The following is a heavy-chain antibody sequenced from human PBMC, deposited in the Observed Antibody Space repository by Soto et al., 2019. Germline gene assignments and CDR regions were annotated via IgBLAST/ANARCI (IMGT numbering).Heavy chain of an antibody. CDR3: ARVLGNDAFDI. Sequence: SETLSLTCAVSGGSISSSNWWSWVRQPPGKGLEWIGEIFLSGSTNYNPSLKSRVTISVDKSKNQFSLKLSSVTAADTAVYYCARVLGNDAFDIWGQGTMVTVSS. J-gene: IGHJ3*02. CDR1: GGSISSSNW. D-gene: IGHD3-3*02. V-gene: IGHV4-4*02. CDR2: IFLSGST.